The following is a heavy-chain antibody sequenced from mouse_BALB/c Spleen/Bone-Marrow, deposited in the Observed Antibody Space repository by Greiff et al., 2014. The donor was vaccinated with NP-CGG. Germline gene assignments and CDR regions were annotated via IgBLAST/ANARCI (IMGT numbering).Heavy chain of an antibody. CDR1: GYTFTNYN. V-gene: IGHV1S135*01. CDR3: ARRVYYDYYAMDY. J-gene: IGHJ4*01. Sequence: VQLQQPGPELVKPGASVKVSCKASGYTFTNYNMYWVKQSHGKSLEWIGYIDPYSGGSRYNQNFKGKATLTVDKSSSTAYMHLNSLTSEDSAVYYCARRVYYDYYAMDYWGKGTSVTVSS. D-gene: IGHD1-1*01. CDR2: IDPYSGGS.